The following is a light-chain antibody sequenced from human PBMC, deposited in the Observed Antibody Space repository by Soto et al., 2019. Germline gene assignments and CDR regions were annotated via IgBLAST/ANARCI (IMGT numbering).Light chain of an antibody. Sequence: DIQMTQSPSSLSASVGDRVTITCRASQGISNYLAWYQQKPGKVPKLLIYAASTLPSGVPSRFSGSGSGTDFTLTISSLQPEDVATYYCQKYNSASTFGQGTRLEIK. CDR1: QGISNY. J-gene: IGKJ5*01. CDR2: AAS. V-gene: IGKV1-27*01. CDR3: QKYNSAST.